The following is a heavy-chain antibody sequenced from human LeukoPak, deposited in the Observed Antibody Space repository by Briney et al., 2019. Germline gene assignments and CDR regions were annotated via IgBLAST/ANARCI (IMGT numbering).Heavy chain of an antibody. CDR3: AAVGVGLQVF. V-gene: IGHV1-24*01. D-gene: IGHD4-11*01. CDR2: FDPEEDEI. Sequence: ASVKVSCKVSGDTLTELSMHWVRQAPGKGLEWMGTFDPEEDEIIYAQKFQGRLTMTEDTSTDTAYMDLRSLTSDDTAMYYCAAVGVGLQVFWGQGILVTVSS. CDR1: GDTLTELS. J-gene: IGHJ4*02.